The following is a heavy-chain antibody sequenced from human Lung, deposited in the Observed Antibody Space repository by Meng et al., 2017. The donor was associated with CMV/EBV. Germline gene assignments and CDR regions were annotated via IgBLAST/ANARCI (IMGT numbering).Heavy chain of an antibody. D-gene: IGHD3-10*01. V-gene: IGHV3-11*01. CDR3: ARDRYYGSGTYYY. CDR2: ISSSGSTI. J-gene: IGHJ4*02. Sequence: LSCAASGFTFSAYYISWIRQAPGKGLEWISYISSSGSTIYYADSVKGRFTVSRDNAKKLLYLQMNSLRAEDTAVYYCARDRYYGSGTYYYWGQGTLVTVS. CDR1: GFTFSAYY.